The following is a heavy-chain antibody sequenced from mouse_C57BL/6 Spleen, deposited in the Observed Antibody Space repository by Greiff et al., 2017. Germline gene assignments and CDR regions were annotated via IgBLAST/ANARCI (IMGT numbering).Heavy chain of an antibody. CDR2: INPGSGGT. CDR3: AHGNYYAMDY. CDR1: GYAFTNYL. J-gene: IGHJ4*01. Sequence: VQLQQSGAELVRPGTSVKVSCKASGYAFTNYLIEWVKQRPGQGLEWIGVINPGSGGTNYNEKFKGKATLTADKSSSTAYMQLSSLTSEDSAVXFCAHGNYYAMDYWGQGTSVTVSS. V-gene: IGHV1-54*01.